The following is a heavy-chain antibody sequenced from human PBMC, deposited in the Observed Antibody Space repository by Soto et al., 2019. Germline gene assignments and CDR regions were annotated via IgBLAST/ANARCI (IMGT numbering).Heavy chain of an antibody. Sequence: QVQLVESGGGVVQPGRSLRLSCGASGFTFSSYGMHWVRQAPGKGLEWVAVIWYDGNNKYYADSVKGRFTISRDNSKNTLYLQMNSLRAEDTAVYYCARTDYAHAFDIWGQGTMVTVSS. CDR3: ARTDYAHAFDI. D-gene: IGHD4-17*01. J-gene: IGHJ3*02. CDR2: IWYDGNNK. CDR1: GFTFSSYG. V-gene: IGHV3-33*01.